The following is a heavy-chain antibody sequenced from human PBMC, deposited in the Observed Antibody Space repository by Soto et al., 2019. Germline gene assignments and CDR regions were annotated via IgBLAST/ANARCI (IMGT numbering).Heavy chain of an antibody. CDR1: GGSVSSYY. Sequence: QVQLQESGPGLVKPSETLSLTCTVSGGSVSSYYWSWIRQPAGKGLEWIGLIYTSGSTNYNPSLKSRVTMSVDTSKSQFSLRLTSVTAADTAAYYCARASVGPPGGGSWTMPFDSWGQGTLVTVSS. CDR2: IYTSGST. CDR3: ARASVGPPGGGSWTMPFDS. D-gene: IGHD2-15*01. V-gene: IGHV4-4*07. J-gene: IGHJ4*02.